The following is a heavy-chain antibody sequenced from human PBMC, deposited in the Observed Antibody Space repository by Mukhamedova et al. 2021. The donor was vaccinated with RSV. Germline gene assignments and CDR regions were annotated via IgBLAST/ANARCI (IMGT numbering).Heavy chain of an antibody. Sequence: YMGGTTYNPSLKSRVTISLDTSKNQFSLKLSSVTAADTAVYYCARRPTHGSGWYSGMDVWGQGTTVIVSS. CDR2: YMGGT. V-gene: IGHV4-59*08. CDR3: ARRPTHGSGWYSGMDV. D-gene: IGHD6-19*01. J-gene: IGHJ6*02.